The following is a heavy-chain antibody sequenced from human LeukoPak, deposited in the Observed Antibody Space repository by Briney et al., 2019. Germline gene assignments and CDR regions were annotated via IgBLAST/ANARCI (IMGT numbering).Heavy chain of an antibody. J-gene: IGHJ4*02. D-gene: IGHD2-21*01. CDR2: IYENGGTT. Sequence: GGSLRLSCAVTGFTFSSYGMSWVRQAPEKGLEFVSGIYENGGTTYYADSVKGRFSISRDNSKNTLYLQMDSLRGEDTAVYYCAKDFRIGYSAHFDYWGQGALVTVSS. V-gene: IGHV3-23*01. CDR1: GFTFSSYG. CDR3: AKDFRIGYSAHFDY.